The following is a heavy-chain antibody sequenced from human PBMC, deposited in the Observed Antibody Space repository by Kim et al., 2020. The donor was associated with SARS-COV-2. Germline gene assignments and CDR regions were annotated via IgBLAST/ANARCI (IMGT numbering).Heavy chain of an antibody. D-gene: IGHD3-9*01. V-gene: IGHV3-30*04. Sequence: GGSLRLSCAASGFTFSSYAMHWVRQAPGKGLEWVAVISYDGSNKYYADSVKGRFTISRDNSKNTLYLQMNSLRAEDTAVYYCARKPHPVLRYFDWSLNYYYYGMDVWGQGTTVTVSS. J-gene: IGHJ6*02. CDR3: ARKPHPVLRYFDWSLNYYYYGMDV. CDR1: GFTFSSYA. CDR2: ISYDGSNK.